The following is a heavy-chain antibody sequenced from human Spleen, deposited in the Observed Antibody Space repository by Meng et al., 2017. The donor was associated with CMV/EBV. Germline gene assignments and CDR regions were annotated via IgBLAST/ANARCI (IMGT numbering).Heavy chain of an antibody. D-gene: IGHD6-13*01. Sequence: GESLKISCAASGYTFSNTAMSWVRQLPGKGLEWVSYISTRGNTIYYADSVKGRFTISRDNAKNSLYLQMNSLRAEDTAVYYCARGPPIASRQKWYFDYWGQGTLVTVSS. J-gene: IGHJ4*02. V-gene: IGHV3-11*01. CDR3: ARGPPIASRQKWYFDY. CDR2: ISTRGNTI. CDR1: GYTFSNTA.